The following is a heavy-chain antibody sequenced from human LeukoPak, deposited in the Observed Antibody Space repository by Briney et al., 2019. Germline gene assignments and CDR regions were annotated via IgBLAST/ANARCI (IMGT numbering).Heavy chain of an antibody. CDR3: ARDSARYCSSTSCLNPDY. Sequence: GRSLRLSCEASGFTFSSYGMHWVRQAPGKGLEWVAVISYDGSNKYYADSVKGRFTISRDNSKNTLYLQMNSLRAEDTAVYYCARDSARYCSSTSCLNPDYWGQGTLVTVSS. J-gene: IGHJ4*02. D-gene: IGHD2-2*01. CDR1: GFTFSSYG. V-gene: IGHV3-30*03. CDR2: ISYDGSNK.